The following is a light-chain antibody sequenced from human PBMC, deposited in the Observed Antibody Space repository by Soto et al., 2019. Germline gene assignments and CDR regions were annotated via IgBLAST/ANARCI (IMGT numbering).Light chain of an antibody. J-gene: IGKJ2*01. CDR2: DAS. Sequence: DIQMTQSPSSLSASVGDRVTITCQASQDISNYLNWYQQKPGKAPKLLIYDASNLETGVPSRFSGSGSGTDFTFTISSLQPEDIATYYCQQYDNLPYTFRPGTTVDI. CDR3: QQYDNLPYT. V-gene: IGKV1-33*01. CDR1: QDISNY.